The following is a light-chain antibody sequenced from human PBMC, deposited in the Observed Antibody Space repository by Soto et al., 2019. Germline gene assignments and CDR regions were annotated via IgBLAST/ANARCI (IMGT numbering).Light chain of an antibody. Sequence: ETVMTQSPAILSVSPGERVTLSCRASQSVSASLAWFQQRPGQAPRLLVFAASTTASIIPRRFRGSGYGTDFTLTISSLESEDFGVYYCQQYFSWPYTFGQGTQLQI. CDR2: AAS. J-gene: IGKJ2*01. V-gene: IGKV3D-15*01. CDR1: QSVSAS. CDR3: QQYFSWPYT.